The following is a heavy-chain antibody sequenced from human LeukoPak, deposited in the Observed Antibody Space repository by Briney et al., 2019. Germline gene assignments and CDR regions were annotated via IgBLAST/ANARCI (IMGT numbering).Heavy chain of an antibody. CDR1: GGSISSYY. Sequence: SEALSLTCTVSGGSISSYYWSWIRQPPGKGLEWIGYIYYSGSTNYNPSLKSRVTISVDTSKNQFSLKLSSVTAADTAVYYCARAKPGLWFVELSPKNFDYWGQGTLVTVSS. CDR3: ARAKPGLWFVELSPKNFDY. V-gene: IGHV4-59*01. D-gene: IGHD3-10*01. CDR2: IYYSGST. J-gene: IGHJ4*02.